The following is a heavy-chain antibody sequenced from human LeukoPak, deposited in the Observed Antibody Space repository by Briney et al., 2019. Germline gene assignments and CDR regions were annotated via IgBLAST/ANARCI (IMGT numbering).Heavy chain of an antibody. CDR1: GYSFSSYW. D-gene: IGHD3-10*01. CDR2: IYPVDSDT. V-gene: IGHV5-51*01. Sequence: NRGESLKISCKGSGYSFSSYWIGWVRQMPGKGLEWMGIIYPVDSDTRYIPSFQGQVTISADKSISTAYLQWSSLKASDSAIYYCATKVRGGYFFDYWGQGTLVTVSS. CDR3: ATKVRGGYFFDY. J-gene: IGHJ4*02.